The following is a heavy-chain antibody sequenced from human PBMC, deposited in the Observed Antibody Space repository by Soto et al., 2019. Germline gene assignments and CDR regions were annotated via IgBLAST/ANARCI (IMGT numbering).Heavy chain of an antibody. CDR1: GFTFSSYA. D-gene: IGHD3-9*01. Sequence: EVQLLESGGGLVQPGGSLRLSCAASGFTFSSYAMSWVRQAPGKGLEWVSAISGSDGSTYYADSVKGRFTISRDNSKNTLYLQMNSLRAEDTAVYYCDPLGHTYYDILERALNWGQGTLVTVS. V-gene: IGHV3-23*01. CDR3: DPLGHTYYDILERALN. J-gene: IGHJ4*02. CDR2: ISGSDGST.